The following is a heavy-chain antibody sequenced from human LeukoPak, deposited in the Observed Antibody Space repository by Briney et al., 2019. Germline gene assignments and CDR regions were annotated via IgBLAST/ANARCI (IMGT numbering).Heavy chain of an antibody. Sequence: AGSLRLSCAASGFTFSSYWMSWVRQAPGKGLEWVANIKQDGSEKYYVDSVKGRFTISRDNAKNSLYLQMNSLRAEDTAVYYCARDFGDTIYYYGMDVWGQGTTVTVSS. V-gene: IGHV3-7*03. CDR1: GFTFSSYW. D-gene: IGHD3-16*01. CDR2: IKQDGSEK. J-gene: IGHJ6*02. CDR3: ARDFGDTIYYYGMDV.